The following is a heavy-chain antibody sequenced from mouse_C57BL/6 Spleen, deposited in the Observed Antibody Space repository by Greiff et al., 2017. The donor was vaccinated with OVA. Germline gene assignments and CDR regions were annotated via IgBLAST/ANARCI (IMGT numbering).Heavy chain of an antibody. V-gene: IGHV6-6*01. CDR3: TRQRTRYFDV. J-gene: IGHJ1*03. Sequence: EVQRVESGGGLVQPGGSMKLSCAASGFTFSDAWMDWVRQSPEKGLEWVAEIRNKANNHATYYAESVKGRFTISRDDSKSSVYLQMNSLRAEDTGIYYCTRQRTRYFDVWGTGTTVTVSS. CDR1: GFTFSDAW. CDR2: IRNKANNHAT.